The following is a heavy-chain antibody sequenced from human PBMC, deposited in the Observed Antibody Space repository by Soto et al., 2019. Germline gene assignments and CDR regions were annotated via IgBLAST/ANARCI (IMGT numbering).Heavy chain of an antibody. CDR2: IIPIFGTA. CDR3: ARGTFDYYYYGMDV. D-gene: IGHD3-16*01. V-gene: IGHV1-69*13. CDR1: GGTFSSYA. Sequence: VKVSCKASGGTFSSYAISWVRQAPGQGLEWMGGIIPIFGTANYAQKFQGRVTITADKSTSTAYMELSSLRSEDTAVYYCARGTFDYYYYGMDVWGQGTTVTVSS. J-gene: IGHJ6*02.